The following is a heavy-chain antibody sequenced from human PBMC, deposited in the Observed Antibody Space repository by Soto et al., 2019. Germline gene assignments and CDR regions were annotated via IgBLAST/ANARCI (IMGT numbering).Heavy chain of an antibody. J-gene: IGHJ4*02. D-gene: IGHD2-2*01. Sequence: EVQLLESGGGLLQPGGSLRLSCAASGFTFRSYAMSWVRQAPGKGLEWVSAIGGSSGSTDYADSVKGRFTISRDNSKNTLFLQMNILRAEDTAVYYCAKDRSSTSCYAFDYWGQGTLDTVSS. V-gene: IGHV3-23*01. CDR2: IGGSSGST. CDR1: GFTFRSYA. CDR3: AKDRSSTSCYAFDY.